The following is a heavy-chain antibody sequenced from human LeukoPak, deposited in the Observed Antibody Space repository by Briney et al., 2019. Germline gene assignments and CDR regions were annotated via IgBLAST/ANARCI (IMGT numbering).Heavy chain of an antibody. CDR2: ISYDGSNK. Sequence: GGSLRLSCAASGFTFSSYAMHWVRQAPGKGLEWVAVISYDGSNKYYADSVKGRFTISRDNSKNTLYLQMNRLRAEDTAVYYCARDSDYYDSRVDYWGQGTLVTVSS. J-gene: IGHJ4*02. D-gene: IGHD3-22*01. CDR3: ARDSDYYDSRVDY. V-gene: IGHV3-30*04. CDR1: GFTFSSYA.